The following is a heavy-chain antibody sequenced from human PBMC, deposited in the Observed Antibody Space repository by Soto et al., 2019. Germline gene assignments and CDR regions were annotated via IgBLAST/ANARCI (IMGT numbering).Heavy chain of an antibody. D-gene: IGHD2-15*01. CDR1: VFSINSYVYY. CDR3: ARDQPHIHRTVVQLDL. V-gene: IGHV4-31*03. Sequence: SETLSLTCTFSVFSINSYVYYLSCIRQHPWKGLELIGYMYDSWSTFYNPSLKSRVTMSIDTSKNQLSLKLSSVTAADTAVYYCARDQPHIHRTVVQLDLWGSGNLV. CDR2: MYDSWST. J-gene: IGHJ2*01.